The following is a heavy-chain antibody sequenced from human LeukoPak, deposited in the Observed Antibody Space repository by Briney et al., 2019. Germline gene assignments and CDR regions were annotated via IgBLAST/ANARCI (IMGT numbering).Heavy chain of an antibody. CDR1: GFSFNNYA. D-gene: IGHD6-13*01. CDR3: AKDRPTVYSSSWLHFLDS. Sequence: GGSLRLSCVASGFSFNNYAMSWVRQAPGKGLEWVSGISGSGGSSYLADSVKGRFIISRDNSKNTLYLQMNSLRADDTAVYFCAKDRPTVYSSSWLHFLDSWGQGTLVTVSS. CDR2: ISGSGGSS. V-gene: IGHV3-23*01. J-gene: IGHJ4*02.